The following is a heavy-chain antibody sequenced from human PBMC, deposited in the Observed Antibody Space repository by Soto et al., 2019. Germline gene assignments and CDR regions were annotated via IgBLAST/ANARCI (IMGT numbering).Heavy chain of an antibody. CDR2: IYYSGST. V-gene: IGHV4-39*01. CDR3: ARLEDGYNPGGFDY. J-gene: IGHJ4*02. CDR1: GCSISSSVYY. D-gene: IGHD5-12*01. Sequence: SETLSLTSTVSGCSISSSVYYWGWIRQPPGKGLEWIGSIYYSGSTYYNPSLKSRVTISVDTSKNQFSLKLSSVTAADTAVYYCARLEDGYNPGGFDYWGQGTLVTVSS.